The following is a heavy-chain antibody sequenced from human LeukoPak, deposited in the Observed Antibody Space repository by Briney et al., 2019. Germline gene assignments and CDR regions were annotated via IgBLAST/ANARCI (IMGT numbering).Heavy chain of an antibody. V-gene: IGHV4-39*02. Sequence: PSETLSLTCTVSGGSLSDSGYYWGWIRQPPGTGLEWLGSIHYSGSTYYSPSLKSRVTISVDTSKNQVSLRLSSVTAADTAVYYCATEGIVGATGAFDLWGRGTLVTVSS. D-gene: IGHD1-26*01. CDR2: IHYSGST. CDR3: ATEGIVGATGAFDL. J-gene: IGHJ2*01. CDR1: GGSLSDSGYY.